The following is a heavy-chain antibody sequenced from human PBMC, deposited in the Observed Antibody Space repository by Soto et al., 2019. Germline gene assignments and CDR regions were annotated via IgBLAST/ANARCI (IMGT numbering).Heavy chain of an antibody. CDR2: INPKFGDT. D-gene: IGHD3-10*02. Sequence: QVQLVQSGAEVKEPGDSVRVSCEGSGYTFTAYHIHWVRQAPGHGLEWMGWINPKFGDTTYAQDFQGGVSMTRDMSISTVYMELSRLTSDDTAIYYCARNMDYYYGRGSGNGHGVWGQGTTVTVFS. J-gene: IGHJ6*02. CDR3: ARNMDYYYGRGSGNGHGV. CDR1: GYTFTAYH. V-gene: IGHV1-2*02.